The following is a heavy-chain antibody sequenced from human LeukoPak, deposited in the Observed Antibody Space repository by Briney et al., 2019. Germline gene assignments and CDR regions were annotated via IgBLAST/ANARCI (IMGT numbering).Heavy chain of an antibody. CDR2: ISAYNGNT. D-gene: IGHD5-18*01. CDR1: GYTFTSYG. V-gene: IGHV1-18*01. J-gene: IGHJ4*02. CDR3: AKGVGYSYGQVGGIFDY. Sequence: ASVKVSCKASGYTFTSYGISWVRQAPGQGLEWMGWISAYNGNTNYAQKLQGRVTMTTDTSTSTAYMELRSLRSDDTAVYYCAKGVGYSYGQVGGIFDYWGQGTLVTVSS.